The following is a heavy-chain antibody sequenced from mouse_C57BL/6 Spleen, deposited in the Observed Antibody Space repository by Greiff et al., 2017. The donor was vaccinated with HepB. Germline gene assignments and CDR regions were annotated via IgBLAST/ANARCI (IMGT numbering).Heavy chain of an antibody. D-gene: IGHD1-1*01. CDR3: ARQGNYYGSSYFDY. J-gene: IGHJ2*01. Sequence: EVQRVESGGGLVQPGGSLKLSCAASGFTFSDYGMAWVRQAPRKGPEWVAFISNLAYSIYYADTVTGRFTISRENAKNTLYLEMSSLSSEETAMYYCARQGNYYGSSYFDYWGQGTTLTVSS. CDR1: GFTFSDYG. V-gene: IGHV5-15*01. CDR2: ISNLAYSI.